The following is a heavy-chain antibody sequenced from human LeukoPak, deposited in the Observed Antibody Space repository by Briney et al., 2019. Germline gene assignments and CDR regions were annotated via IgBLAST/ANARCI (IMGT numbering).Heavy chain of an antibody. Sequence: PSETLSLTCTVSGGSISSSSYYWGWIRQPSGKGLEWIGSIYYSGSTNYNPSLKSRVTISVDTSKNQFSLKLSSVTAADTAVYYCARESPRGSSFDYWGQGTLVTVSS. J-gene: IGHJ4*02. CDR3: ARESPRGSSFDY. CDR1: GGSISSSSYY. V-gene: IGHV4-39*07. D-gene: IGHD3-10*01. CDR2: IYYSGST.